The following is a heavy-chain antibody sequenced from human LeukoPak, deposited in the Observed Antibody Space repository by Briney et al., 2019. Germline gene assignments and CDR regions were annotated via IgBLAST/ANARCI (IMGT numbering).Heavy chain of an antibody. J-gene: IGHJ4*02. V-gene: IGHV3-23*01. Sequence: GGSLRLSCAASGFTFSAYAMRWVRQAPGKGLEWVSSISGGDGSTYYADSVKGRFTISRDNSKNTLYLQMNSLRAEDTAVYYCAKGESHPKYYFDYWGQGTLVTVSS. CDR3: AKGESHPKYYFDY. CDR1: GFTFSAYA. D-gene: IGHD3-10*01. CDR2: ISGGDGST.